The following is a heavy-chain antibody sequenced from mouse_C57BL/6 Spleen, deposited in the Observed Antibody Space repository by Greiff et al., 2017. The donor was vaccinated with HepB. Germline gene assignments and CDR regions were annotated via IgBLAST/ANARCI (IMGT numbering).Heavy chain of an antibody. J-gene: IGHJ2*01. CDR3: ARGRDGYWGFDY. Sequence: QVQLQQPGAELVMPGASVKLSCKASGYTFTSYWMHWVKQRPGQGLEWIGEIDPSDSYTNYNQKFKGKSTLTVDKSSSTAYMQLSSLTSEDSAVYYCARGRDGYWGFDYWGQGTTLTVSS. CDR2: IDPSDSYT. D-gene: IGHD2-3*01. CDR1: GYTFTSYW. V-gene: IGHV1-69*01.